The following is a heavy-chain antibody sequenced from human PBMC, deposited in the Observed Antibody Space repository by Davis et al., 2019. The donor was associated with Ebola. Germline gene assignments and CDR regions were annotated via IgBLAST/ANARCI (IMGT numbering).Heavy chain of an antibody. CDR2: IYPGDSDT. V-gene: IGHV5-51*01. CDR3: ARLGVYQLLYYYYMDV. CDR1: GYTFTDYW. J-gene: IGHJ6*03. D-gene: IGHD2-2*01. Sequence: GESLKISCKSSGYTFTDYWVGWVRQMPGKGLEWMGIIYPGDSDTRYSPSFQGQVTISADQSISTAYLQWSSLKASDTAMYYCARLGVYQLLYYYYMDVWGKGTTVTVSS.